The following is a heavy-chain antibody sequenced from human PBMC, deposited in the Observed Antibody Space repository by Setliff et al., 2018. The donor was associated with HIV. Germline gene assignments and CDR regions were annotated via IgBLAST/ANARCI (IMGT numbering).Heavy chain of an antibody. CDR1: GFTFNDYA. CDR3: ARDPGVGSMGQDAFDI. D-gene: IGHD1-26*01. CDR2: IKWNGGTL. V-gene: IGHV3-9*01. J-gene: IGHJ3*02. Sequence: GGSLRLSCAASGFTFNDYAMHWVRQAPGKGLEWVSGIKWNGGTLIYADSVKGRFTISRDNSKNTLYLQMNSLRAEDTAVYYCARDPGVGSMGQDAFDIWGQGTMVTVSS.